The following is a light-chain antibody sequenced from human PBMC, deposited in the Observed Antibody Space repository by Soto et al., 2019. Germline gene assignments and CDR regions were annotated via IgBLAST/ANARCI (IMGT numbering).Light chain of an antibody. CDR2: DVT. V-gene: IGLV2-14*03. CDR3: SSYTTRNTEV. J-gene: IGLJ1*01. Sequence: QSALTQPASVSESPGQSISISCIGTRSDVGAFNYVSWYQHHPGKAPQLIIYDVTSRPSGVSNRFSASKSGNTASLTISGLQAEDEADYYCSSYTTRNTEVFGTGTKVTVL. CDR1: RSDVGAFNY.